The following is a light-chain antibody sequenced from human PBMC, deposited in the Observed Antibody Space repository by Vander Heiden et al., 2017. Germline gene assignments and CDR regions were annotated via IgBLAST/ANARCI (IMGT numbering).Light chain of an antibody. CDR2: WAP. J-gene: IGKJ1*01. CDR3: WQNYSTLPRT. CDR1: QSVFHSSEATNY. V-gene: IGKV4-1*01. Sequence: DIVMTQSPDSMAVSLGERATINCKSSQSVFHSSEATNYLAWHQPKSCLPPKLLICWAPMRVPGVPDRFSGSGSETDVTLTISSLQDEDMEVYYWQNYSTLPRTFGQGTKVEI.